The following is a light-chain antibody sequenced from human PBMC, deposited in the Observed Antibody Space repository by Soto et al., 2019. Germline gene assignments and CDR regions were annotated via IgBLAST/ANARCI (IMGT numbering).Light chain of an antibody. V-gene: IGKV1-5*03. CDR3: QEYETFSPWT. CDR2: KAT. J-gene: IGKJ1*01. Sequence: DIQMTQYTSILSASVGDRVTITCRASQRIDTWLAWYQQKPGTAPKLLIYKATILQSGVPSRFSGSGSGTEFTLAISSLQPDDFATYYCQEYETFSPWTFGQGTKVDNK. CDR1: QRIDTW.